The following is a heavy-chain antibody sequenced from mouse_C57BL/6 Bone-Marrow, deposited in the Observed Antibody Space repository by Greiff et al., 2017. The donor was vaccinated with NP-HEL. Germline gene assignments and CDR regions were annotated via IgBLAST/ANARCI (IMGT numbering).Heavy chain of an antibody. CDR2: ISYDGSN. D-gene: IGHD2-3*01. Sequence: EVQLQQSGPGLVKPSQSLSLTCSVTGYSITSGYYWNWIRQFPGNKLEWMGYISYDGSNNYNPSLKNRISITRDTSKNQFFLKLNSVTTEDTATYYCARDAIGWAFAYWGQGTLVTVSA. J-gene: IGHJ3*01. CDR3: ARDAIGWAFAY. CDR1: GYSITSGYY. V-gene: IGHV3-6*01.